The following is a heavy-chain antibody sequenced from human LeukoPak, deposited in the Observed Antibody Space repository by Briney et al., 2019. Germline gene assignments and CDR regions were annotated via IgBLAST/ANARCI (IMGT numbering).Heavy chain of an antibody. CDR3: ARDSGSNFDY. J-gene: IGHJ4*02. Sequence: ASETLSLTCTVSGGSISSYYWSWIRQPPGKGLEWIGYIYYSGSTRYNPSLKSRVTISVDTSKNQFSLKLSSVTAADTAVYHCARDSGSNFDYWGQGTLVTVSS. D-gene: IGHD2-15*01. CDR1: GGSISSYY. CDR2: IYYSGST. V-gene: IGHV4-59*01.